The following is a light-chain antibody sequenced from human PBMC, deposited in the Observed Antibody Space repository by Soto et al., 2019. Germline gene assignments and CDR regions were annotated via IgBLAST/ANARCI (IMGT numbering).Light chain of an antibody. CDR3: QQYGSSPRMYT. CDR1: QSVSSY. V-gene: IGKV3-20*01. Sequence: EIVMTQSPATLSVSPGERATLSCRASQSVSSYLAWYQQKPGQAPRLLIYGASSRATGIPDRFSGSGSGTDFTLTISRLEPEDFAVYYCQQYGSSPRMYTFGQGTKLEIK. CDR2: GAS. J-gene: IGKJ2*01.